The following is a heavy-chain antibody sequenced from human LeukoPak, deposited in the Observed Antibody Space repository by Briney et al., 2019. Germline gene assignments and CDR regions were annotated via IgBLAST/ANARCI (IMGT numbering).Heavy chain of an antibody. J-gene: IGHJ5*02. D-gene: IGHD6-19*01. Sequence: GGSLRLSCAASGFTFSSYSMNWVRQAPGKGLEWVSYISSSSSTIYYADSVKGRFTISRDNAKNSLYLQMNSLRAEDTAVYYCARGGGPGIAVALGTSSRDLNWFDPWGQGTLVTVSS. V-gene: IGHV3-48*01. CDR2: ISSSSSTI. CDR1: GFTFSSYS. CDR3: ARGGGPGIAVALGTSSRDLNWFDP.